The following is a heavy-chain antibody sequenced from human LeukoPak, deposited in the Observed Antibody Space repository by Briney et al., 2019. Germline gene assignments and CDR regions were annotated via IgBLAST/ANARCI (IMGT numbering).Heavy chain of an antibody. J-gene: IGHJ6*03. CDR2: IWYDGSNK. V-gene: IGHV3-33*06. D-gene: IGHD3-3*01. CDR3: AKDGTIFGVYYMDV. CDR1: GFTFSSYG. Sequence: GGSLRLSCAASGFTFSSYGMHWVRQAPGKELEWVAVIWYDGSNKYYADSVKGRFTISRDNSKNTLYLQMNSLRAEDTAVYYCAKDGTIFGVYYMDVWGKGTTVTVSS.